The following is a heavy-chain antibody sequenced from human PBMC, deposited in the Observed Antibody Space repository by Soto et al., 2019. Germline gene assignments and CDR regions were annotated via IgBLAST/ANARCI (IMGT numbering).Heavy chain of an antibody. V-gene: IGHV4-30-4*01. Sequence: QVQLQESGPGLVKPSQTLSLTCTVSGGSISSDDYYWSWIRQPPGKGLEWIGYIYYSGSTYYNPSLKSRVTISVDTSKNQFSLKLSSVTAADTAVYYCVVGGGNSAKFDYWGQGTLVTVSS. D-gene: IGHD2-21*02. CDR3: VVGGGNSAKFDY. CDR1: GGSISSDDYY. CDR2: IYYSGST. J-gene: IGHJ4*02.